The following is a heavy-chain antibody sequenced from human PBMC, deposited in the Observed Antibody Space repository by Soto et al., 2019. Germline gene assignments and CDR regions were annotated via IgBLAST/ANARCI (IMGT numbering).Heavy chain of an antibody. D-gene: IGHD2-2*02. Sequence: ASVKVSCKASGYTFTSYYMHWVRQAPGQGLEWMGIINPSGGSTSYAQKFQGRVTMTRDTSTSTVYMELSSLRSDDTAVYYCARNYWSRYCSSTSCYTAFDIWGQGTMVTVSS. CDR3: ARNYWSRYCSSTSCYTAFDI. V-gene: IGHV1-46*01. CDR1: GYTFTSYY. CDR2: INPSGGST. J-gene: IGHJ3*02.